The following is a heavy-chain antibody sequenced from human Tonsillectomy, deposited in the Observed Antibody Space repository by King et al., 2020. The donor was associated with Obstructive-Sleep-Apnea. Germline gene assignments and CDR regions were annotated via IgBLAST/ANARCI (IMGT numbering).Heavy chain of an antibody. D-gene: IGHD6-13*01. J-gene: IGHJ5*02. CDR2: INHSGNT. CDR1: GGSFSDYY. Sequence: VQLQQWGAGLLKPSETLSLTCAVYGGSFSDYYWSWSRQPPGKGLEWIGEINHSGNTNYNPALKSRVTISAETSNNQFSLKLSSVTAADTAVYYCARGSGAAAVNWLDPWGQGTLVTVSS. V-gene: IGHV4-34*01. CDR3: ARGSGAAAVNWLDP.